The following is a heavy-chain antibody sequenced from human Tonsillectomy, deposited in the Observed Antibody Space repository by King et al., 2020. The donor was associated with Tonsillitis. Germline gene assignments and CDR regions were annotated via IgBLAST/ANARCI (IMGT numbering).Heavy chain of an antibody. Sequence: VQLVESGGGLVQPGGSLRLSCAASGFNITNYWMHWVRQAPGKGLVWVSRIYSDGSGTSYADSVKGRFTISRDNAKNTLFLQMNSLRAEDTAVYYCAREFCGGDWCSSDYWGQGTLVTVSS. J-gene: IGHJ4*02. V-gene: IGHV3-74*01. D-gene: IGHD2-21*01. CDR1: GFNITNYW. CDR3: AREFCGGDWCSSDY. CDR2: IYSDGSGT.